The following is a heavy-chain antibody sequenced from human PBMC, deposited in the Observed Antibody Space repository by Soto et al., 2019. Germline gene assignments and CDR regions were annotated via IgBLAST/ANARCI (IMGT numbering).Heavy chain of an antibody. CDR1: VFTFSNYD. CDR2: TSGGGDYT. D-gene: IGHD3-10*01. V-gene: IGHV3-23*01. J-gene: IGHJ6*02. Sequence: SGSYLRLSCAASVFTFSNYDLSWVREAPLKGLEWVSATSGGGDYTHYADSVKGRFTISRDNSKNTLYLQVSNLRVEDTAVDYCAKNMLRGSYYYGMDVWGQGTTVTVSS. CDR3: AKNMLRGSYYYGMDV.